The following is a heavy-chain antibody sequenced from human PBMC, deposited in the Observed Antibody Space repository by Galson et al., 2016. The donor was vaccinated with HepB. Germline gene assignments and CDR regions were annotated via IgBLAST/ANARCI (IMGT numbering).Heavy chain of an antibody. CDR3: ARDKGGDYATWFDP. Sequence: ETLSLTCTVSGGSISNSYWYWIRQSPGQGLEWIGHVYYSGGTDYNPSLESRVTMSLDTSKKQFSLKLRSVTAADTAVYFCARDKGGDYATWFDPWGQGILVIVSS. CDR1: GGSISNSY. D-gene: IGHD4-17*01. J-gene: IGHJ5*02. CDR2: VYYSGGT. V-gene: IGHV4-59*01.